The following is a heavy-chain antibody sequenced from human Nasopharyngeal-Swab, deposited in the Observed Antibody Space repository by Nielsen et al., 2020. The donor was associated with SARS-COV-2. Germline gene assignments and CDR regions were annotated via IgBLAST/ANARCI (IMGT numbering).Heavy chain of an antibody. D-gene: IGHD4-17*01. Sequence: GESLKIPCAASGFTFSSYAMHWVRQAPGKGLEWVAVISYDGSNKYYADSVKGRFTISRDNSKNTLYLQMNSLRAEDTAVYYCARSYYGAYYYGMDVWGQGTTVTVSS. CDR1: GFTFSSYA. J-gene: IGHJ6*02. CDR2: ISYDGSNK. CDR3: ARSYYGAYYYGMDV. V-gene: IGHV3-30-3*01.